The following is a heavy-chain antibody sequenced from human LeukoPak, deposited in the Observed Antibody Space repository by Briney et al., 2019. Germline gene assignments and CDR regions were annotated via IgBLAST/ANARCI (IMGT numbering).Heavy chain of an antibody. J-gene: IGHJ4*02. CDR2: ISYDGSNK. V-gene: IGHV3-30*01. CDR3: ARDRSQRAYSYGPDGE. Sequence: GGSLRLSCAASGFTFSSYAMHWVRQAPGKGLEWAAVISYDGSNKFYADSVRGRFTISRDNSKNTLFLQMNSLRAEDTAVYYCARDRSQRAYSYGPDGEWGQGTLVTVSS. CDR1: GFTFSSYA. D-gene: IGHD5-18*01.